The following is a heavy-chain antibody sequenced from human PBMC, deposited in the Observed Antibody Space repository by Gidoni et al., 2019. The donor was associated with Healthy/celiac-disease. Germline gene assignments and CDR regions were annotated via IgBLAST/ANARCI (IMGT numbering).Heavy chain of an antibody. CDR3: AKDSSSGYYTDWYFDL. CDR2: MSGSGGST. J-gene: IGHJ2*01. CDR1: GFTFSSYA. V-gene: IGHV3-23*01. D-gene: IGHD3-22*01. Sequence: EVQLLESGGGLVQPGGSLRLSCAASGFTFSSYAMSWVRQAPGKGLEWVSAMSGSGGSTYYADSVKGRFTISRDNSKNTLYLQMNSLRAEDTAVYYCAKDSSSGYYTDWYFDLWGRGTLVTVSS.